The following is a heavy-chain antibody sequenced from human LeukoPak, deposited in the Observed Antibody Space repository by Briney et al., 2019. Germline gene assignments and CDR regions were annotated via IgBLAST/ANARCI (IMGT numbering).Heavy chain of an antibody. CDR3: ARAALESITIFGGVKGPGMDV. V-gene: IGHV1-18*01. D-gene: IGHD3-3*01. Sequence: VASVKVSCKASGYTFTSYGISWVRQAPGQGLEWMGWISAYNGNTNYAQKLQGRVTMTTDTSTSTAYMELRSLRSDDTAVYYCARAALESITIFGGVKGPGMDVWDQGTTVTVSS. J-gene: IGHJ6*02. CDR1: GYTFTSYG. CDR2: ISAYNGNT.